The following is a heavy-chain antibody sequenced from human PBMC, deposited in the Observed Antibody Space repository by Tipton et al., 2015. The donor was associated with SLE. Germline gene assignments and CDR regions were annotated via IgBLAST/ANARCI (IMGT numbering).Heavy chain of an antibody. Sequence: TLSLTCAVSGYSISSGYYWGWIRQPPGKGLEWIGSISHSESTYYNPSLKSRVTMSIDTSKNQFSRNLNSVTAADTAVYYCARHPRHITASGTYPKAGSQHWGQGTLVIVSS. V-gene: IGHV4-38-2*01. D-gene: IGHD3-10*01. CDR3: ARHPRHITASGTYPKAGSQH. CDR2: ISHSEST. CDR1: GYSISSGYY. J-gene: IGHJ1*01.